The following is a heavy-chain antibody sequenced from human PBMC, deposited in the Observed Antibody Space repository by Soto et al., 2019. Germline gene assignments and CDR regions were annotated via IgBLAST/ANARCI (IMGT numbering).Heavy chain of an antibody. J-gene: IGHJ4*02. Sequence: EVQLAESGGGLVQPGGSLRLSCAASGFTVSNNYMRWVRQAPGKGLEWVSLIYSGGATYYADSAKGRFTISRDNSKNTLYLQMNSLRAEDTAVYYCARDGTYNWVGGQGILVTVSS. D-gene: IGHD1-1*01. V-gene: IGHV3-66*01. CDR3: ARDGTYNWV. CDR1: GFTVSNNY. CDR2: IYSGGAT.